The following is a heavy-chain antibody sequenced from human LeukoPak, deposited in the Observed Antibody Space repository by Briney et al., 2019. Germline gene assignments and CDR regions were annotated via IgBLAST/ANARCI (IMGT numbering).Heavy chain of an antibody. J-gene: IGHJ5*02. CDR1: GYTFTSYY. CDR3: ARDHSTYYDFWSGYPPSNWFDP. D-gene: IGHD3-3*01. V-gene: IGHV1-2*02. Sequence: ASVKVSCKASGYTFTSYYMHWVRQAPGQGLEWMGWINPNSGGTNYAQKFQGRVTMTRDTSISTAYMELSRLRSDDTAVYYCARDHSTYYDFWSGYPPSNWFDPWGQGTLVTVSS. CDR2: INPNSGGT.